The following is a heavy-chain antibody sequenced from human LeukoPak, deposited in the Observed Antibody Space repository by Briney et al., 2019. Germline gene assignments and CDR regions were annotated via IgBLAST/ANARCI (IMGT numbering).Heavy chain of an antibody. CDR2: ISGSGGST. D-gene: IGHD3-10*01. J-gene: IGHJ3*02. V-gene: IGHV3-23*01. CDR3: ARDHDSPRGDI. CDR1: GFTFSSYA. Sequence: GGSLRLSCAASGFTFSSYAMSWVRQAPGKGLEWVSAISGSGGSTYYADSVKGRFTISRDNAKNSLYLQMNSLRAEDTAVYYCARDHDSPRGDIWGQGTMVTVSS.